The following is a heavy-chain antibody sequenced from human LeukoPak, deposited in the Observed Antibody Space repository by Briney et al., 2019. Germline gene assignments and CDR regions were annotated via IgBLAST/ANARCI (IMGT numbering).Heavy chain of an antibody. J-gene: IGHJ4*02. D-gene: IGHD4-17*01. CDR3: ATAPTEDGDGSSPGY. CDR1: RFTFRDHF. CDR2: ISSSGSDT. Sequence: PGGSLRLSCAASRFTFRDHFMSWIRQPPGKRLEYVSYISSSGSDTYYSDSVKGRFTVSRDNAKNSLFLQMNSLRAEDTAVYYCATAPTEDGDGSSPGYWGQGTLVTVSS. V-gene: IGHV3-11*04.